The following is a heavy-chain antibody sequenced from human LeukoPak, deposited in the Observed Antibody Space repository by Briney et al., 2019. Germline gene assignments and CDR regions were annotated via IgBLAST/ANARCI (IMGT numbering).Heavy chain of an antibody. CDR1: GGTFSSYA. V-gene: IGHV1-69*05. Sequence: SVKVSCKASGGTFSSYAISWVRQAPGQGLEWMGGIIPIFGTANYAQKFKGRVTVTRDTSTSTAYMELRSLRSDDTAVYYCARQGVTAAENNYFYYYMDFWGKGTTVTVSS. J-gene: IGHJ6*03. CDR2: IIPIFGTA. D-gene: IGHD6-13*01. CDR3: ARQGVTAAENNYFYYYMDF.